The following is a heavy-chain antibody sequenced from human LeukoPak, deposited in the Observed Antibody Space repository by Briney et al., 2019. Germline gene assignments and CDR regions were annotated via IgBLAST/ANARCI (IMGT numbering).Heavy chain of an antibody. Sequence: PGGSLRLSCEASGFTFSAYAMTWVRQAPGKGLEWVSAISGSGGSTYYADSVKGRFTISRDNSKNTLYLQMNSLRAEDTAVYYCAKDLRKYSSSCLVDYWGQGTLVTVSS. CDR2: ISGSGGST. CDR1: GFTFSAYA. V-gene: IGHV3-23*01. D-gene: IGHD6-13*01. J-gene: IGHJ4*02. CDR3: AKDLRKYSSSCLVDY.